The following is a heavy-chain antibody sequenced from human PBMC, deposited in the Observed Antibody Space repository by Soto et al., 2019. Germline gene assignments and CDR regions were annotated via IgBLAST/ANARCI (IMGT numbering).Heavy chain of an antibody. D-gene: IGHD1-26*01. CDR3: AKGASYRMFDY. Sequence: QVQLVESGGGVVQPGMSLRLSCAASEFSFSAYGMHWVRQAPGKGLEWVAVISYEGTAKYYADSVKGRFTISRDNSKNTLFLQMNNLRSEDTAVYYCAKGASYRMFDYWGQGTLVTVSS. CDR2: ISYEGTAK. CDR1: EFSFSAYG. V-gene: IGHV3-30*18. J-gene: IGHJ4*02.